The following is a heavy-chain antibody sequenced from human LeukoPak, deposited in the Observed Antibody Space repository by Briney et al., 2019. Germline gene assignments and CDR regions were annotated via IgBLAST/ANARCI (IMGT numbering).Heavy chain of an antibody. CDR2: ISANTTHI. CDR1: GFSFSSYS. CDR3: TRGYTSDY. J-gene: IGHJ4*02. Sequence: GGSLRLSCAASGFSFSSYSMNWVRQAQGKGLEWVSSISANTTHIYGADSLKGRFTISRDDAKNSLYLQLTSLRAEDTAVYYCTRGYTSDYWGQGTLVAVSS. V-gene: IGHV3-21*01. D-gene: IGHD2-2*01.